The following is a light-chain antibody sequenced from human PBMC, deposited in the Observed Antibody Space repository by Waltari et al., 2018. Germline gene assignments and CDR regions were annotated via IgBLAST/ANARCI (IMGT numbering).Light chain of an antibody. J-gene: IGKJ2*01. CDR1: QGISNY. V-gene: IGKV1-27*01. CDR2: DAS. Sequence: DIQMTQSPSSLSASVGARVTITCRATQGISNYLAWYQQKPGKAPKLLIHDASTLQSGVPSRFSGSGSGTDFTLTISSLHPEDVATYYCQKYNNVPYTFGQGTKLEIK. CDR3: QKYNNVPYT.